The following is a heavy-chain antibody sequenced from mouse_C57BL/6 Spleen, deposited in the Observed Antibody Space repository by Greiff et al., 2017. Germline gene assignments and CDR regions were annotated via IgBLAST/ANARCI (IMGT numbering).Heavy chain of an antibody. CDR2: IYPRSGNT. D-gene: IGHD3-2*02. V-gene: IGHV1-81*01. J-gene: IGHJ2*01. Sequence: VQLQQSGAELARPGASVKLSCKASGYTFTSYGISWVKQRTGQGLEWIGEIYPRSGNTYYNEKFKGKATLTADKSSSTAYMALRSLTSEDSAVYFCARRSSGYEDFDYWGQGTTLTVSS. CDR3: ARRSSGYEDFDY. CDR1: GYTFTSYG.